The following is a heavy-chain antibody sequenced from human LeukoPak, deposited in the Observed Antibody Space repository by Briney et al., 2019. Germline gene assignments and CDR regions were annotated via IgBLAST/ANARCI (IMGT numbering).Heavy chain of an antibody. D-gene: IGHD3-22*01. Sequence: SETLSLTCTVSGASISSSFWSWIRQPPGKGLEWIGYITYSGNTNYNPSLKSRVTISVDTSKKQLCLKLSSVTAADTAVYCCARGYYDSSGYHGLTFDYWGQGTLVTVSS. CDR1: GASISSSF. CDR3: ARGYYDSSGYHGLTFDY. V-gene: IGHV4-59*12. J-gene: IGHJ4*02. CDR2: ITYSGNT.